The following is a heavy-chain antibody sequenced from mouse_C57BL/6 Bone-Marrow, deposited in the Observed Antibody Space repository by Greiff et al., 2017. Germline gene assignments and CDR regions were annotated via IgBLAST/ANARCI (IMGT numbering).Heavy chain of an antibody. V-gene: IGHV8-8*01. CDR3: ARTRDYGRFDY. CDR2: IWWDDDK. Sequence: QVTLKESGPGILQPSQTLSLTCSFSGFSLSTFGMGVGWIRQPSGKGLEWLAHIWWDDDKYYNPALKRRLTISKDTSQNQVFLKIDNVDTADTATYYCARTRDYGRFDYWGQGTTLTVSS. D-gene: IGHD1-1*01. CDR1: GFSLSTFGMG. J-gene: IGHJ2*01.